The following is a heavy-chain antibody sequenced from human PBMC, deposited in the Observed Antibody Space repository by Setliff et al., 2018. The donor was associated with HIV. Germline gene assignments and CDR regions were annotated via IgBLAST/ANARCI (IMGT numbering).Heavy chain of an antibody. D-gene: IGHD3-10*01. CDR1: GYTFTGYY. J-gene: IGHJ5*02. CDR2: INPNSGGT. V-gene: IGHV1-2*02. CDR3: VRATMVRGANNWFDP. Sequence: ASVKVSCKASGYTFTGYYMHWVRQAPGQGLEWMGWINPNSGGTNYAQKFQGRVTMTRDTSISTAYMELSRLRSDDTAVYYCVRATMVRGANNWFDPWGQGTLVTVSS.